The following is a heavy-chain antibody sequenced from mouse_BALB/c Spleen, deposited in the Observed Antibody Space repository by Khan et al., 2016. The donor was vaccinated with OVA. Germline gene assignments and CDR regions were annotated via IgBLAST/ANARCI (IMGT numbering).Heavy chain of an antibody. CDR3: RRPDYDGYYDY. V-gene: IGHV1S137*01. Sequence: VQLQESGPELVRPGVSVKISCKGSGYTFTDYAMHWVKQSHAKSLEWIGLISTYSGNTNYKQKFKGKATMTVDKSSSTAYMELASLTSEDSAIYYCRRPDYDGYYDYWGQDTTLTVSS. CDR2: ISTYSGNT. D-gene: IGHD2-3*01. CDR1: GYTFTDYA. J-gene: IGHJ2*01.